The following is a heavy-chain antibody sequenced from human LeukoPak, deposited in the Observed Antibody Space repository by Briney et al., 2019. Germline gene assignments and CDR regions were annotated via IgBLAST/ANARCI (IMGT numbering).Heavy chain of an antibody. CDR2: INTYNGNT. CDR1: GYTLTNYG. Sequence: ASVKVSCKASGYTLTNYGITWVRQAPGQGLEWMGWINTYNGNTDFAPKFQGRVTMTTDTPPSTAYMELRSLRSDDTAVYYCARDRQGLGDAFDLWGQGTMVTVSS. J-gene: IGHJ3*01. CDR3: ARDRQGLGDAFDL. D-gene: IGHD5/OR15-5a*01. V-gene: IGHV1-18*01.